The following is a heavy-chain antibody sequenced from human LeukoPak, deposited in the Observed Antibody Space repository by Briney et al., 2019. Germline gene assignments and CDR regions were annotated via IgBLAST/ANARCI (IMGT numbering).Heavy chain of an antibody. CDR2: IKQDGSEK. CDR1: GFTFNTYA. V-gene: IGHV3-7*01. Sequence: GGSLRLSCAASGFTFNTYAMSWVRQAPGKGLEWVANIKQDGSEKYYVDSVKGRFTISRDNAKNSLYLQMNSLRAEDTAVYYCARVVGWLVRDWFDPWGQGTLVTVSS. D-gene: IGHD6-19*01. J-gene: IGHJ5*02. CDR3: ARVVGWLVRDWFDP.